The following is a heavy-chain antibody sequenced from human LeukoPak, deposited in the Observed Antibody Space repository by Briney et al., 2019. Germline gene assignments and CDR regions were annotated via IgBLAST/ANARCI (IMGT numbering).Heavy chain of an antibody. CDR2: IWYDGSDK. CDR3: ARDRDYYDSSGNLDY. V-gene: IGHV3-33*01. J-gene: IGHJ4*02. D-gene: IGHD3-22*01. CDR1: GFTFSSYG. Sequence: PGGSLRLSCAASGFTFSSYGMHWVRQAPGKGLEWVAVIWYDGSDKYYADSVKGRFTISRDNSKNTPYLQMNSLRAEDTAVYYCARDRDYYDSSGNLDYWGQGTLVTVSS.